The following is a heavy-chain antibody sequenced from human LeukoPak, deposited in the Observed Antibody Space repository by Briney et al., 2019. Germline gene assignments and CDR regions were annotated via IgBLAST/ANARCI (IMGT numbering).Heavy chain of an antibody. CDR3: ARNSVAGTGNY. CDR1: GFTVSSNY. D-gene: IGHD6-19*01. CDR2: IYSGGST. V-gene: IGHV3-53*01. J-gene: IGHJ4*02. Sequence: GGSLRLSCAASGFTVSSNYMSWVRQAPGKGLEWVSVIYSGGSTYYADSVKGRFTISRDNSKNTVYLQMNSLRPEDTAVYYCARNSVAGTGNYWGQGTLVTVSS.